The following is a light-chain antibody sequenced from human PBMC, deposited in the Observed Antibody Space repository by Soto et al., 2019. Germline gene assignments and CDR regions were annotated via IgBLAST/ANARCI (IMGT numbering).Light chain of an antibody. CDR1: QSVRSN. V-gene: IGKV3-15*01. CDR2: GAS. CDR3: QQYNNWPRT. Sequence: EIVRTQSPATLSVSPGERATLSCRASQSVRSNLAWYRQKPCQAPRLLIYGASTRATGIPARFSGSGSGTEFTLTISSLQSEDFAFYYCQQYNNWPRTFGQGTKVEIK. J-gene: IGKJ1*01.